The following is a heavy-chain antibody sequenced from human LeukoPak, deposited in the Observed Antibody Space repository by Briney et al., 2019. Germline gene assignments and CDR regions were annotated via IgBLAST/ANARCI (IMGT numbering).Heavy chain of an antibody. CDR1: GFTFGNYW. CDR2: IRSDGSST. V-gene: IGHV3-74*01. J-gene: IGHJ5*02. Sequence: PGGSLRLSCATSGFTFGNYWMHWLRQAPGKGLVWVSRIRSDGSSTTYADSVKGRFTISRDNAKNTLYLQMSSLRAEDTAVYYCAKSDWFDPWGQGTLVTVSS. CDR3: AKSDWFDP.